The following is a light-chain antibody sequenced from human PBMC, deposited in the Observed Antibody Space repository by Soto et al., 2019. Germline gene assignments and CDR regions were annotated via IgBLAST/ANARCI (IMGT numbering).Light chain of an antibody. CDR3: QHYNSYSEA. CDR1: QTISSW. J-gene: IGKJ1*01. Sequence: QRTQSPSTLSGSVGDRVTIPRRASQTISSWLSWYQQKPEKAPKLLIYKSSTLKSGVPSRFSGSGSGTEFTLTISSLQPDDFATYYCQHYNSYSEAFGQGTKVDI. CDR2: KSS. V-gene: IGKV1-5*03.